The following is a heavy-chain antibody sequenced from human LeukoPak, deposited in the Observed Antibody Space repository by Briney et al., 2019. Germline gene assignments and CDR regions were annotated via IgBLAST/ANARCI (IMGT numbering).Heavy chain of an antibody. D-gene: IGHD4-17*01. V-gene: IGHV1-69-2*01. J-gene: IGHJ4*02. CDR1: GYTFTVYY. CDR2: VDPEDGET. Sequence: GASVNVSCTVSGYTFTVYYMHWVQQPPGQGLEWMGLVDPEDGETIYAEKFQGRVTITADTSTDTAYMELSSLRSEDTAVYYCATGLGDFWNFDYWGQGTLVTVSS. CDR3: ATGLGDFWNFDY.